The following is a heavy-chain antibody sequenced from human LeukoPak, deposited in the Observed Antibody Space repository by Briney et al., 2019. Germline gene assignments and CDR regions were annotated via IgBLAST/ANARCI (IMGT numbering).Heavy chain of an antibody. CDR2: ISDSGGST. Sequence: GGSLRLSCAASGFTFSSYAMSWVRQAPGKGLEWVSAISDSGGSTYYADSVKGRFTISRDNSKNPLYLQMNSLRAEDTAVYYCAKDMGIGYSSRWYGPRYYYYGMDVWGQGTTVTVSS. J-gene: IGHJ6*02. D-gene: IGHD6-13*01. V-gene: IGHV3-23*01. CDR1: GFTFSSYA. CDR3: AKDMGIGYSSRWYGPRYYYYGMDV.